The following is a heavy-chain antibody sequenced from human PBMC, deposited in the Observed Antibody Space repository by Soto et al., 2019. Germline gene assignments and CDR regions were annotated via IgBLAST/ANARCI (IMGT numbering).Heavy chain of an antibody. J-gene: IGHJ6*02. V-gene: IGHV4-61*01. CDR3: ATLVRSSSATTCSTRADV. Sequence: SETLSLTCTVSGGFVNSDTHSWSWIRQTPGKRLEWIGFIYSGGSTKNPSLRGRVTMSVDTSKNQFSLKLRSVIVAANAAYDCATLVRSSSATTCSTRADVWGQGITVTVS. CDR1: GGFVNSDTHS. CDR2: IYSGGST. D-gene: IGHD2-15*01.